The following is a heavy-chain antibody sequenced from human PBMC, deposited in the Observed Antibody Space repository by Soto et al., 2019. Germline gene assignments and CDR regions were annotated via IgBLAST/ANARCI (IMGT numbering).Heavy chain of an antibody. CDR1: GGSITSYH. CDR3: GRESGETWDYEAY. D-gene: IGHD1-7*01. J-gene: IGHJ4*02. V-gene: IGHV4-4*07. CDR2: IYANGNT. Sequence: SETLSLTCTVSGGSITSYHWSWIRQPAGKGLEWIGRIYANGNTKYSPSLRSRVTVSVDVPQNQFFLTLQSVTAADSAVYYCGRESGETWDYEAYWGQGTPVTVSS.